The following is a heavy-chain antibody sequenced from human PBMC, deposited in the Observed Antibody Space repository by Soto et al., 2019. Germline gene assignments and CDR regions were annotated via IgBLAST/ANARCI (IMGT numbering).Heavy chain of an antibody. D-gene: IGHD5-12*01. V-gene: IGHV4-39*01. J-gene: IGHJ6*02. Sequence: TLSLTCTVSGGSISSSSYYWGWIRQPPGKGLEWIGSIYYSGSTYYNPSLKSRVTISVDTSKNQLSLKLSSVTAADTAVYYCASPAFGGYDFDLDYYYYGMDVWGQGTTVTVSS. CDR1: GGSISSSSYY. CDR2: IYYSGST. CDR3: ASPAFGGYDFDLDYYYYGMDV.